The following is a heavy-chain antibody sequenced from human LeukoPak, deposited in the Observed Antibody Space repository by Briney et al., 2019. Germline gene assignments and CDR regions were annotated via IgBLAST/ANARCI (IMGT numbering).Heavy chain of an antibody. CDR2: IKTDGSET. CDR3: VKNNGWFHLAQ. J-gene: IGHJ4*02. D-gene: IGHD6-19*01. V-gene: IGHV3-7*03. Sequence: GGSLRLSCAASGFNFRDHWMDWVRQAPGKGLEWVGHIKTDGSETYYLDSLRGRFSISRDNTNNALYLQMNSLRVEDTAVYYCVKNNGWFHLAQWGQGTLVTISS. CDR1: GFNFRDHW.